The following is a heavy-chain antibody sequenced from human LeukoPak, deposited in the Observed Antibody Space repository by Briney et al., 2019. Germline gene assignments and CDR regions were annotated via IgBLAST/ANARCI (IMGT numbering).Heavy chain of an antibody. V-gene: IGHV4-59*01. CDR2: IYYSGST. J-gene: IGHJ3*02. CDR3: ASPGPAAGIDDAFDI. CDR1: GGSISSYY. D-gene: IGHD6-13*01. Sequence: SETLSLTCTVSGGSISSYYWSWIRQPPGKGLEWIGYIYYSGSTNYNPSLKSRVTISVDTSKNQFSLKLSSVTAADTAVYYCASPGPAAGIDDAFDIWGQGTMVTVSS.